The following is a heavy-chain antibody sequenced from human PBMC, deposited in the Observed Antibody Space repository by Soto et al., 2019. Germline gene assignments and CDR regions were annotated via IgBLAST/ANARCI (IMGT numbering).Heavy chain of an antibody. J-gene: IGHJ4*02. D-gene: IGHD3-10*01. CDR1: GDSVSSTSTA. Sequence: PSPTLSLTGAISGDSVSSTSTAWSWIRQSPSRGLEWLGRTYYRSKWYSDYAVSVKSRITINPDTSKNQFSLQLNSVTPEDTAVYYCARGSYYCAWVWGQGTLVTVSS. CDR2: TYYRSKWYS. CDR3: ARGSYYCAWV. V-gene: IGHV6-1*01.